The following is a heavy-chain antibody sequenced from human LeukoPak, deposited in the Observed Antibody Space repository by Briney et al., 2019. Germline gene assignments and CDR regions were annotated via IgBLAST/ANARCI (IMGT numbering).Heavy chain of an antibody. CDR1: GLSFSDYY. J-gene: IGHJ4*02. D-gene: IGHD3-22*01. CDR3: ARADSSSWFDY. Sequence: GGSLTLSCAPSGLSFSDYYMVWIRQPPGKGPEWVSVISSSGSSTNYADSVRGRFTVSRDNAKNSLFLQMNRLRPEDSAVYYCARADSSSWFDYWGQGALVTVSS. V-gene: IGHV3-11*05. CDR2: ISSSGSST.